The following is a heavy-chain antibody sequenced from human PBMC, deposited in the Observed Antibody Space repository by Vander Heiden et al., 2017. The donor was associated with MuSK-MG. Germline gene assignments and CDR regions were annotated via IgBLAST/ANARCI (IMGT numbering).Heavy chain of an antibody. D-gene: IGHD1-20*01. CDR1: GYTFTNYA. V-gene: IGHV7-4-1*02. J-gene: IGHJ3*02. CDR3: ARETGITNTHDAFDI. Sequence: QVQLVQSGSELRKPGASVKVSCRASGYTFTNYAINWVRQAPGQGLEWMAWINTNTGNPTYAQGFTGRFVPSLDASVSSAYLQISSLRADDTAVYYCARETGITNTHDAFDIWGQGTMVTVSS. CDR2: INTNTGNP.